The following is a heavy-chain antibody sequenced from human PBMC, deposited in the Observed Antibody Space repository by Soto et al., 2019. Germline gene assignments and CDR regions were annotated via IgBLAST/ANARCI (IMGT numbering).Heavy chain of an antibody. D-gene: IGHD3-22*01. CDR2: INAGNGNT. V-gene: IGHV1-3*01. CDR1: GYTFTSYA. Sequence: ASVRVSCKASGYTFTSYAMHWVRQAPGQRLEWMGWINAGNGNTKYSQKFQGRVTITRDTSASTAYMELSSLRSEDTAVYYCARSIVVVTSFDYWGQGTLVTVSS. CDR3: ARSIVVVTSFDY. J-gene: IGHJ4*02.